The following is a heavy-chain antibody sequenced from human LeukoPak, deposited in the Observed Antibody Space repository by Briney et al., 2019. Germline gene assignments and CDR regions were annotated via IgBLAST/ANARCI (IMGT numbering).Heavy chain of an antibody. Sequence: GGALRLFCAAPGFTLSDYWMTSVRQAPGKGLEWVANIKQDGSVKYYVDSVKGRFTISRDNAQNSLYLQMNSLRAEDTAVYYCARDEPDYWGQGTLVTVSS. V-gene: IGHV3-7*01. CDR1: GFTLSDYW. CDR2: IKQDGSVK. J-gene: IGHJ4*02. CDR3: ARDEPDY.